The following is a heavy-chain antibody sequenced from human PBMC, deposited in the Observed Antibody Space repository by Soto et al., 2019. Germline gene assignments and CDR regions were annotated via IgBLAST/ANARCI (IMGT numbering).Heavy chain of an antibody. D-gene: IGHD3-16*02. J-gene: IGHJ4*02. V-gene: IGHV3-23*01. CDR2: ISGSGGST. CDR1: GFTFSSYA. CDR3: AKARFYPKYYFDY. Sequence: PGGSLRLSCAASGFTFSSYAMSWVRQAPGKGLEWVSAISGSGGSTYYADSVKGRFTISRDNSKNTLYLQTNSLRAEDTAVYYCAKARFYPKYYFDYWGQGTLVTVSS.